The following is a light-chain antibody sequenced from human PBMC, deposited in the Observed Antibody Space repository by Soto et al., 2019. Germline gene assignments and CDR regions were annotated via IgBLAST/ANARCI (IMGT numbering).Light chain of an antibody. CDR1: QSVSSN. J-gene: IGKJ1*01. CDR3: QQYNYWPRT. V-gene: IGKV3-15*01. Sequence: EIVMTQSPGTLSASPGERATLSCRASQSVSSNLAWYQQKRGQAPRLLIYGASTRATGIPARFSGSGSGTEFTLTISSPQSEDFAVYYCQQYNYWPRTFGQGTKVDIK. CDR2: GAS.